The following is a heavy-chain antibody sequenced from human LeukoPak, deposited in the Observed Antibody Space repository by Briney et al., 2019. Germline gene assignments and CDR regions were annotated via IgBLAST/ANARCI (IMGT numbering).Heavy chain of an antibody. D-gene: IGHD1-14*01. Sequence: GGSLRLSCAVSGFTSGFTFSDYEMNWVRQAPGKGLEGDSYISSSGSTKYYEDSVKGRFTISRDNAKNPLYLQMNSLRAEDTAVYYCTTITVPAAFDYWGQGTLVTVSS. V-gene: IGHV3-48*03. CDR3: TTITVPAAFDY. CDR2: ISSSGSTK. CDR1: GFTSGFTFSDYE. J-gene: IGHJ4*02.